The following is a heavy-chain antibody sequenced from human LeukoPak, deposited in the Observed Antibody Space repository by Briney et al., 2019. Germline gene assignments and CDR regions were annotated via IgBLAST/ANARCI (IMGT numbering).Heavy chain of an antibody. CDR2: IYPGDSDT. CDR3: ARRASAFEYFDY. CDR1: GSGFASSW. J-gene: IGHJ4*02. V-gene: IGHV5-51*01. Sequence: GASLKISCKGSGSGFASSWIGWVRQMPCKCLEWMGSIYPGDSDTRYSPSFQGQVTISADKSISTAYLQWSSLKASDAAIYYCARRASAFEYFDYWGQGTLVTVSS. D-gene: IGHD3-10*01.